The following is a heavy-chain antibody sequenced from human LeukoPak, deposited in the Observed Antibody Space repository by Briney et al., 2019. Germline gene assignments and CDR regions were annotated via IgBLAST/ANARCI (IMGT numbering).Heavy chain of an antibody. D-gene: IGHD3-10*01. V-gene: IGHV3-48*03. CDR2: ISSSGSTI. CDR1: GFTVSNKY. CDR3: ARDLDYYGSGSSDYYFDY. Sequence: GGSLRLSCAASGFTVSNKYMNWVRQAPGKGLEWVSYISSSGSTIYYADSVKGRFTISRDNAKNSLYLQMNSLRAEDTAVYYCARDLDYYGSGSSDYYFDYWGQGTLVTVSS. J-gene: IGHJ4*02.